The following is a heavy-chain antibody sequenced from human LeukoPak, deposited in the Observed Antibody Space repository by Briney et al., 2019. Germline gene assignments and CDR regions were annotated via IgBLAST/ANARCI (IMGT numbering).Heavy chain of an antibody. Sequence: GASVKVSCKASGYTFTGYYMHWVRQAPGQGLEWMGWINPNSGGTNYAQKFQGRVTTTRDTSISTAYMELSRLRSDDTAVYYCAANRGYYYDSSALDVWGQGTTVTISS. CDR2: INPNSGGT. CDR3: AANRGYYYDSSALDV. V-gene: IGHV1-2*02. CDR1: GYTFTGYY. J-gene: IGHJ6*02. D-gene: IGHD3-22*01.